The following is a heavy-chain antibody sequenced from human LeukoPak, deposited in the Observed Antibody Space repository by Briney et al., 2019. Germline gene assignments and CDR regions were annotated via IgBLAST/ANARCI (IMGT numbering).Heavy chain of an antibody. CDR3: ARDHYYDSSGYYVGLGFDY. CDR1: GGSISSGSNY. V-gene: IGHV4-61*02. J-gene: IGHJ4*02. D-gene: IGHD3-22*01. CDR2: IYTSGST. Sequence: SETLSLTCTVSGGSISSGSNYWSWIRQPAGKGLEWIGRIYTSGSTNYNPSLKSRVTISVDTSKNQFSLKLSSVTAADTAVYYCARDHYYDSSGYYVGLGFDYWGQGTLVTVSS.